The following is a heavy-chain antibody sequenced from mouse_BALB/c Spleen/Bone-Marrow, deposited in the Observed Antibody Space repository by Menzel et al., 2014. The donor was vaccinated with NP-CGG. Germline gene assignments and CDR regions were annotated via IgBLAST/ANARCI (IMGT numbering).Heavy chain of an antibody. V-gene: IGHV2-2*02. CDR1: GFSLTSYG. CDR3: ARNYYGSSYDMDY. Sequence: QVQLQQSGPGLVQPSQSLSITCTVSGFSLTSYGVHWVRQSPGKGLDWLGVIWSGGSTDYNAAFISRLSISKDNSKSQVFFKMNSLQVNDTAIYYCARNYYGSSYDMDYWGQGTSVTVSS. J-gene: IGHJ4*01. CDR2: IWSGGST. D-gene: IGHD1-1*01.